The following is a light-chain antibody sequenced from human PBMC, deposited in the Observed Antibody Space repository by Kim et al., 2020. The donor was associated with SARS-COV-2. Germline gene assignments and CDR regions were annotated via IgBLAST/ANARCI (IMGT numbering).Light chain of an antibody. V-gene: IGLV3-19*01. CDR1: SLRSYY. J-gene: IGLJ2*01. Sequence: SSELTQDPAVSVAVGQTVRITCQGDSLRSYYATWYQQKPRQAPVLVIYGRNNRPSGIPDRFSGSASGNTASLTISGAQAEDEAEFYCQSRDSGGNVVFGGGTKVTVL. CDR2: GRN. CDR3: QSRDSGGNVV.